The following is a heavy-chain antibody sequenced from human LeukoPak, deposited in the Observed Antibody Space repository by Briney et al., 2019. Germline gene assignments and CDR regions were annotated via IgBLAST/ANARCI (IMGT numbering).Heavy chain of an antibody. J-gene: IGHJ6*02. V-gene: IGHV3-33*01. CDR2: IWHDGSEK. CDR1: GFTFSSYG. Sequence: GGSLRLSCAASGFTFSSYGMHWVRQAPGKGLEWVAVIWHDGSEKYYTDSVTGRFTISRDNSKNTVFLQIDSLRAEDTAVYYCARMDGRGVHVSFYYYGMDIWGRGTTVTVSS. CDR3: ARMDGRGVHVSFYYYGMDI. D-gene: IGHD3-10*01.